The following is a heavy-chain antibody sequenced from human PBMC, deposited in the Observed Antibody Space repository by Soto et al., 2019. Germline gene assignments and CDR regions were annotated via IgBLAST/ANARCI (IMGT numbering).Heavy chain of an antibody. J-gene: IGHJ4*02. V-gene: IGHV3-73*01. CDR2: IRSKANSYAT. D-gene: IGHD3-10*01. CDR1: GFTFSGSA. CDR3: TTTMVRGVTDY. Sequence: GGSLRLSCAASGFTFSGSAMHWFRQASGKGLEWVGRIRSKANSYATAYAASVKGRFTISRDDSKNTAYLQMNSLKTEDTAVYYCTTTMVRGVTDYWGQGTLGTVSS.